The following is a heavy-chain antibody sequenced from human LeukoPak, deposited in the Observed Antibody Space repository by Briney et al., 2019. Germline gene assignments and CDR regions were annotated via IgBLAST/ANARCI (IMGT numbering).Heavy chain of an antibody. CDR2: IYYSGST. Sequence: SETLSLTCTVSGGPISIYYWSWIRQPPGRGLEWIGYIYYSGSTNYNPSLKSRVTISVDTSKNQFSLKLTSVTAADTAVYYCARHGYSSLYSWGQGTLVTVSS. D-gene: IGHD5-18*01. CDR1: GGPISIYY. J-gene: IGHJ4*02. V-gene: IGHV4-59*08. CDR3: ARHGYSSLYS.